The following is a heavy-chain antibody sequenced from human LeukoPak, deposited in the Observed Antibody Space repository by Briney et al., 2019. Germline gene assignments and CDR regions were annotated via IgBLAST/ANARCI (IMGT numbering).Heavy chain of an antibody. CDR3: AKALGFMVRGVITYYFDY. D-gene: IGHD3-10*01. V-gene: IGHV3-23*01. CDR1: GFTLSSYA. J-gene: IGHJ4*02. CDR2: ISGSGGST. Sequence: SGGSLRLSCAASGFTLSSYAMSGVRQAPGKGVEGVSAISGSGGSTYYADSVKGRFTISRDNSKNTLYLQMNSLRAEDTAVYYCAKALGFMVRGVITYYFDYWGQGTLVTVSS.